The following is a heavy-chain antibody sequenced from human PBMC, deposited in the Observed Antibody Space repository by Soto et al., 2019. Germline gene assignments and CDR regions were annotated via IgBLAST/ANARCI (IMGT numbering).Heavy chain of an antibody. D-gene: IGHD1-26*01. CDR2: MQPSTGRT. J-gene: IGHJ4*02. CDR1: GYGFTSLD. CDR3: ARGVSAGVDY. Sequence: ASVKVSCKASGYGFTSLDINWVRQTAGQGLEWMGWMQPSTGRTGYAQKFQGRVTMTRDTSINTAYMELTTLTSDDTAFYYCARGVSAGVDYWGQGTLVTVSS. V-gene: IGHV1-8*01.